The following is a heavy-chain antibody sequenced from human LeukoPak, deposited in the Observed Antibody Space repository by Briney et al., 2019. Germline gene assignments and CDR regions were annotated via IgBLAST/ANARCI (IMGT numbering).Heavy chain of an antibody. Sequence: ASVKVSCKASGYTFTSYGISWVRQAPGQGLEWMGWISAYSGNTGYAQKFQGRVTMTRNTSISTAYMELSSLRSEDTAVYYCASRNYWGQGTLVTVSS. V-gene: IGHV1-8*02. CDR3: ASRNY. J-gene: IGHJ4*02. CDR1: GYTFTSYG. CDR2: ISAYSGNT.